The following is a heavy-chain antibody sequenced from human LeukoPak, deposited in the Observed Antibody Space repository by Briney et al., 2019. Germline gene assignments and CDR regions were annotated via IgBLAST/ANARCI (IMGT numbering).Heavy chain of an antibody. CDR1: GYTFTGYY. V-gene: IGHV1-2*02. J-gene: IGHJ4*02. CDR3: ASGYCSSTSCYAVHYFDY. Sequence: ASVKVSCKASGYTFTGYYMHWVRQAPGQGLEWMGWINPNSGGTNYAQKFQGRVTMTRDTSISTAYMELSRLRSDDTAVYYCASGYCSSTSCYAVHYFDYWGQGTLVTVSS. CDR2: INPNSGGT. D-gene: IGHD2-2*03.